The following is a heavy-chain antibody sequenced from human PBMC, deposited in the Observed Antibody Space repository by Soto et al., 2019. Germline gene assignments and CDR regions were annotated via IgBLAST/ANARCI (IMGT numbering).Heavy chain of an antibody. V-gene: IGHV4-39*02. J-gene: IGHJ5*02. D-gene: IGHD3-10*01. CDR1: GGSISSSGYY. CDR2: IYYSGST. Sequence: PSETLSLTCTVSGGSISSSGYYWDWIRQPPGKGLEWIGGIYYSGSTYYNPSLKTRVTISVDTSKNQFSLELRSVTAADTAIYYCVREDKGSWFDPWGQGTLVTVSS. CDR3: VREDKGSWFDP.